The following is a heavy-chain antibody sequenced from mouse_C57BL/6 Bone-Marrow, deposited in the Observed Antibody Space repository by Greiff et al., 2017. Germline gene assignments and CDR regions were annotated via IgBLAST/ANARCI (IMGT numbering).Heavy chain of an antibody. CDR3: ARGIYDYGSSYGGWYFDV. D-gene: IGHD1-1*01. Sequence: SGAELAKPGASVKLSCKASGYTFTSYWMHWVKQRPGQGLEWIGYINPSSGYTKYNQKFKDKATLTADKSSSTAYMQLSSLTYEDSAVYYCARGIYDYGSSYGGWYFDVWGTGTTVTVSS. V-gene: IGHV1-7*01. J-gene: IGHJ1*03. CDR2: INPSSGYT. CDR1: GYTFTSYW.